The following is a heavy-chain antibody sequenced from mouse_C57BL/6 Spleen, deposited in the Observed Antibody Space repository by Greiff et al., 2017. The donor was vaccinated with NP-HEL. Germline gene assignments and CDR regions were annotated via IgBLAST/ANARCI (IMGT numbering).Heavy chain of an antibody. CDR3: ARVQLCLYAMDY. J-gene: IGHJ4*01. CDR1: GFTFSSYA. D-gene: IGHD4-1*02. Sequence: GKLVESGGGLVKPGGSLKLSCAASGFTFSSYAMSWVRQTPEKRLEWVATISDGGSYTYYPDNVKGRFTISRDNAKNNLYLQMSHLKSEDTAMYYCARVQLCLYAMDYWGQGTSVTVSS. V-gene: IGHV5-4*03. CDR2: ISDGGSYT.